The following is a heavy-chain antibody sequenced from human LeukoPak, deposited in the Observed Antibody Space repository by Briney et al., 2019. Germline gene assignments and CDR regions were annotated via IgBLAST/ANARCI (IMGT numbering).Heavy chain of an antibody. CDR2: INSDGSST. CDR1: GFTFSSYW. V-gene: IGHV3-74*01. D-gene: IGHD4-11*01. J-gene: IGHJ4*02. CDR3: ARGLHKGVFDY. Sequence: PGGSLRLSCAASGFTFSSYWMHWVRQAPGKGLVWVSRINSDGSSTSYADSVKGRFTIPRDNAKNTLYLQMNSLRAEDTAVYYCARGLHKGVFDYWGQGTLVTVSS.